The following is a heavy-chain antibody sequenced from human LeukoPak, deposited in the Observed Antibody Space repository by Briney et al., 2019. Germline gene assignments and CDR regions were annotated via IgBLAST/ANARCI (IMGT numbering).Heavy chain of an antibody. CDR1: GYSFTSYW. V-gene: IGHV5-51*01. D-gene: IGHD2-8*02. J-gene: IGHJ3*02. Sequence: GESLKISCKGSGYSFTSYWIGWVRQMPGKGLEWMGIIYPGDSDTRYSPSFQGQVTISADKSISTAYLQWSSLKASDTAMYYCARLGWCGLEVSLDRVAETRGQLGWSVGANCDAFDIWGQGTMVTVSS. CDR2: IYPGDSDT. CDR3: ARLGWCGLEVSLDRVAETRGQLGWSVGANCDAFDI.